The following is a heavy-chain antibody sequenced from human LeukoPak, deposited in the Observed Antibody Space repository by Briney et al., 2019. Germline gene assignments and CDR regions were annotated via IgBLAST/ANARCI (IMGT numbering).Heavy chain of an antibody. J-gene: IGHJ4*02. D-gene: IGHD6-13*01. Sequence: GGSLRLSCAASGFTLSSSNMNWVRQAPGKGLEWVSSISSSSNYIYYADSVKGRFTISRDNAKNSLYLQMNSLRAEDTAVYYCARDHPSSSFDYWGQGTLVTVSS. CDR1: GFTLSSSN. CDR3: ARDHPSSSFDY. V-gene: IGHV3-21*04. CDR2: ISSSSNYI.